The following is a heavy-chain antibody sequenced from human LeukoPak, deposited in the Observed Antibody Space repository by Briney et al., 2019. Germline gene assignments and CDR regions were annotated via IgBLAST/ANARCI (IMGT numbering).Heavy chain of an antibody. V-gene: IGHV1-3*01. Sequence: ASVKVSCKASGYTFTSYAMHWVRQAPGQRLEWMGWINAANDNTKYSQKFQGRVIITRDTSASTAYMELSSLRSEDTAVYYCARDITEFDSSGHYPGDALDIWGQGTMVTVSS. D-gene: IGHD3-22*01. J-gene: IGHJ3*02. CDR3: ARDITEFDSSGHYPGDALDI. CDR1: GYTFTSYA. CDR2: INAANDNT.